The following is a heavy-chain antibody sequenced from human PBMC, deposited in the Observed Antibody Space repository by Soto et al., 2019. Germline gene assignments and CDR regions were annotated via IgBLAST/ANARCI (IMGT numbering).Heavy chain of an antibody. CDR1: GFTFSSYG. V-gene: IGHV3-30*18. D-gene: IGHD5-18*01. CDR3: AKDRFGAAYSYGPWNYYYYYGMDV. CDR2: ISYDGSNK. Sequence: PGGSLRLSCAASGFTFSSYGMHWVRQAPGKGLEWVAVISYDGSNKYYADSVKGRFTISRDNSKNTLYLQMNSLRAEDTAVCYCAKDRFGAAYSYGPWNYYYYYGMDVWGQGTTVTVSS. J-gene: IGHJ6*02.